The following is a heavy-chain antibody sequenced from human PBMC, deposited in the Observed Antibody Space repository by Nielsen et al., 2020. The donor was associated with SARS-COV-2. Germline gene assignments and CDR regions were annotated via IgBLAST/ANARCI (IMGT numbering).Heavy chain of an antibody. J-gene: IGHJ4*02. CDR1: GFTFSSYE. CDR3: ARETLSTYYYDSSGGGIPS. CDR2: ISSSGSTI. V-gene: IGHV3-48*03. D-gene: IGHD3-22*01. Sequence: GESLKISCAASGFTFSSYEMNWVRQAPGKGLEWVSYISSSGSTIYYADSVKGRFTISRDNAKNSLYLQMNSLRAEDTAVYYCARETLSTYYYDSSGGGIPSWGQGTLVTVSS.